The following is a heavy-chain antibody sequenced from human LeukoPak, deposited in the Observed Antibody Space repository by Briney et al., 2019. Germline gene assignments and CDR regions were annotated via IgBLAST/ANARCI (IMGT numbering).Heavy chain of an antibody. D-gene: IGHD6-6*01. CDR2: ISGSGGTT. CDR3: AKTLYSTSSGGSDY. Sequence: GGSLRLSCAASGFTFSSYAMSWVRQAPGKGLEWVSAISGSGGTTHYADSVKDRFIISRDNSENTLYLQMSSLRAEDTAVYFCAKTLYSTSSGGSDYRGQGTLVTVAS. J-gene: IGHJ4*02. CDR1: GFTFSSYA. V-gene: IGHV3-23*01.